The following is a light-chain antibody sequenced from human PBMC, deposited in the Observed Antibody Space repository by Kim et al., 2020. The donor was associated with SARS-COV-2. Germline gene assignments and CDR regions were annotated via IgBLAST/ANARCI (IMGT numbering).Light chain of an antibody. V-gene: IGKV3-20*01. CDR3: QQYGSLTGLT. CDR2: GAS. J-gene: IGKJ4*01. Sequence: EIELTQSPGTLSLSQGDRATLACRASEHVTSTSLAWYQQKPGQAPRLLIYGASSRVTGVPDRFIGSGYGTDFCLTIRRLEAEDFAVYYCQQYGSLTGLTFGGGTKVDIK. CDR1: EHVTSTS.